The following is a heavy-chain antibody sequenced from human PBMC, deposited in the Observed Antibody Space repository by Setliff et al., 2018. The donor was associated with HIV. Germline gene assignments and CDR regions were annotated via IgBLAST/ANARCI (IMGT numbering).Heavy chain of an antibody. CDR3: ARAVYYFDF. Sequence: SETLSLTCTVSGGSISSRNWWSWVRQHPGKGLEWIGEIYHSGSTNYNPSLKSRVTISVDKSTNQVSLRLSSVTAADTAVYYCARAVYYFDFWGQGTLVTVSS. J-gene: IGHJ4*02. D-gene: IGHD1-20*01. CDR2: IYHSGST. V-gene: IGHV4-4*02. CDR1: GGSISSRNW.